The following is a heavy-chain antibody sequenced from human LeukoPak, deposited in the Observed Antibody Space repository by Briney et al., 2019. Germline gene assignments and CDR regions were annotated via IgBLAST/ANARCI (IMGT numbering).Heavy chain of an antibody. CDR1: GASVSSGSYY. D-gene: IGHD5-24*01. CDR3: ARVVFEDGYNYYFDY. Sequence: PSETLSLTCNVSGASVSSGSYYWSWIRQPPGKGLEWIGYIYYSGSTNYNPSLKSRVTISIDTFKNQFSLKLSSVTAADTAVYYCARVVFEDGYNYYFDYWGQGTLVTVSS. J-gene: IGHJ4*02. V-gene: IGHV4-61*01. CDR2: IYYSGST.